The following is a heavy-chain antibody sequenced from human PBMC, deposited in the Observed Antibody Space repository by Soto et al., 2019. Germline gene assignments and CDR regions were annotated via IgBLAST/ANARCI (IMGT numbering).Heavy chain of an antibody. CDR1: GGSISSRSYY. CDR3: TSSLGTTVY. J-gene: IGHJ4*02. CDR2: FYYSGST. V-gene: IGHV4-39*01. D-gene: IGHD4-4*01. Sequence: QLQLQESGPGLVKPSETLSLTCTVSGGSISSRSYYWGWIRQPPGKGLEWIGSFYYSGSTYYNPSLKSRVTISVDTSKNQFSLKLSSVTAADTAVYYCTSSLGTTVYWGQGTLVTVSS.